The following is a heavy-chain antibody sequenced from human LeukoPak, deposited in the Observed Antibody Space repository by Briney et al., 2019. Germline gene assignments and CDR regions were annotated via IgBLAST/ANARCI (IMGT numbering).Heavy chain of an antibody. CDR1: GFTFSSYA. CDR3: AKDLDYTTYGYYLNY. V-gene: IGHV3-23*01. Sequence: PGGSLRLSCKASGFTFSSYAMNWSRQAPGKGLEWVSGIGAGGTFTYYADSVKGRFTISRDNSRNTLYLQMNSLRADDTAVYYCAKDLDYTTYGYYLNYWGQGTLVTVSS. D-gene: IGHD4-11*01. CDR2: IGAGGTFT. J-gene: IGHJ4*02.